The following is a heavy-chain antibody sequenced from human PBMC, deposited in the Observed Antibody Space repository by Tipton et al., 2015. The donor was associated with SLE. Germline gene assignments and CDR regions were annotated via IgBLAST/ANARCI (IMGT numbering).Heavy chain of an antibody. J-gene: IGHJ3*02. Sequence: ELVKPSETLSLTCAVYGGSFSGYYWSWIRQPPGKGLEWIGEINHSGSTNYNPSLKSRVTISVDTSKNQFSLKLSSVTAADTAVYYCARVLWAFDIWGQGTMVTVSS. CDR3: ARVLWAFDI. D-gene: IGHD3-16*01. CDR2: INHSGST. V-gene: IGHV4-34*01. CDR1: GGSFSGYY.